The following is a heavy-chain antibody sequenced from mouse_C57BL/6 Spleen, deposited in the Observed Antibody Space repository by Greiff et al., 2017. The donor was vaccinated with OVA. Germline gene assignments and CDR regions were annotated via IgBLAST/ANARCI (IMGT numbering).Heavy chain of an antibody. V-gene: IGHV1-39*01. D-gene: IGHD2-1*01. CDR1: GYSFTDYN. CDR2: INPNYGTT. CDR3: AKAIRRYYGIYRFAY. Sequence: VQLKESGPELVKPGASVKISCKASGYSFTDYNMNWVKQSNGKSLEWIGVINPNYGTTSYNQKFKGKATLTVDQSSSTAYMQLNSLTSEDSAVYYCAKAIRRYYGIYRFAYRGQGTLVTVSA. J-gene: IGHJ3*01.